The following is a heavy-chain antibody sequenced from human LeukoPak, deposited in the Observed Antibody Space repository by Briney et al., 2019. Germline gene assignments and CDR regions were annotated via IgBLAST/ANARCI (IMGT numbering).Heavy chain of an antibody. D-gene: IGHD2-2*01. J-gene: IGHJ6*03. CDR1: GGSISGFY. CDR2: IYYSGTT. V-gene: IGHV4-59*08. CDR3: ARHRLGYCSSTSCYYYYYMDV. Sequence: PSETLSLTCTVSGGSISGFYWTWIRQPPGKGLEWIGYIYYSGTTYYNPSLKSRVTMSVDTSKNQFSLKLSSVTAADTAVYYCARHRLGYCSSTSCYYYYYMDVWGKGTTVTVSS.